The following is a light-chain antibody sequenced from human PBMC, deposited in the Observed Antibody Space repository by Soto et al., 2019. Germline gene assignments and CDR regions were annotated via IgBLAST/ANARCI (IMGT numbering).Light chain of an antibody. J-gene: IGLJ1*01. CDR1: SSNIGAGYD. CDR2: GNS. Sequence: ELTQPPSVSVAPGQRVTISCTGSSSNIGAGYDVHWYQQLPGTAPKLLIYGNSNRPSGVPDRFSGSKSGTSASLAITGLQAEDEADYYCQSYDSSLSGGVFGTGTKLTVL. V-gene: IGLV1-40*01. CDR3: QSYDSSLSGGV.